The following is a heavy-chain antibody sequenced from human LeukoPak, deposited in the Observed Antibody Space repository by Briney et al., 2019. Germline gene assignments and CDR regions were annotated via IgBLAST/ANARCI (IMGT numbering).Heavy chain of an antibody. CDR3: AREGYGSGSYKRGAFDI. Sequence: PGGSLRLSCAASGFTFDDYGMSWVRQAPGKGPEWVSGINWNGGSTGYADSVKGRFTISRDNAKNSLYLQMNSLRAEDTALYYCAREGYGSGSYKRGAFDIWGQGTMVTVSS. CDR2: INWNGGST. V-gene: IGHV3-20*04. CDR1: GFTFDDYG. D-gene: IGHD3-10*01. J-gene: IGHJ3*02.